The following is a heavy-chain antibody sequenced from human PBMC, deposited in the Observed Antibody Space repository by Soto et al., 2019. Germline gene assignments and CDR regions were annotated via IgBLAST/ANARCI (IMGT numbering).Heavy chain of an antibody. Sequence: QVQLVQSGAEVKKPGSSVKVSCKATGGTLSSYAINWVRQAPGQGLESMGGIIPIFGTANYAQKFQGRVTITADESTSTAYMELSSLRSEDTAVYDCARGSGGSSYYYYGMDVWGQGTTVTVSS. CDR1: GGTLSSYA. CDR3: ARGSGGSSYYYYGMDV. CDR2: IIPIFGTA. J-gene: IGHJ6*02. D-gene: IGHD2-15*01. V-gene: IGHV1-69*12.